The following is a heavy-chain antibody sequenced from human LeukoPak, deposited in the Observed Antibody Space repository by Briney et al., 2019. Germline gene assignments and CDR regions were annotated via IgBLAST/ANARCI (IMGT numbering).Heavy chain of an antibody. V-gene: IGHV3-48*04. J-gene: IGHJ6*04. D-gene: IGHD3-10*02. Sequence: GASLQISCQGSGSIFTSYWIGWVRQLPGKGLEWVSYISSSGSTIYYADSVKGRFTISRDNAKNSLYLQMNSLRAEDTAVYYCAELGITMIGGVWGKGTTVTISS. CDR3: AELGITMIGGV. CDR1: GSIFTSYW. CDR2: ISSSGSTI.